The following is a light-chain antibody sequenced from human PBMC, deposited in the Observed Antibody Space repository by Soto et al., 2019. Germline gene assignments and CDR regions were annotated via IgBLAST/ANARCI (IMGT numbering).Light chain of an antibody. CDR3: KQYNSYPRT. Sequence: DIQMTQSPSTLSASVGDRVTITCRASQSISSWLAWYQQKPGKAPKLLFYKASSLESGVPSRFSGSGYGTEFTLTISSLQPDDFATYYCKQYNSYPRTFGQGTKVEIK. J-gene: IGKJ1*01. V-gene: IGKV1-5*03. CDR1: QSISSW. CDR2: KAS.